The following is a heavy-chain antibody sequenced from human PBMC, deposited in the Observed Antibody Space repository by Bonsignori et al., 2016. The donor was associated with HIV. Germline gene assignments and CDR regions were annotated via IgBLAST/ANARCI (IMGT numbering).Heavy chain of an antibody. CDR1: GYTFTAYY. J-gene: IGHJ4*01. CDR3: ARDVASGGDSGLHLFDY. D-gene: IGHD3-10*01. V-gene: IGHV1-2*02. CDR2: INPITGAT. Sequence: QVQLVQSGAEVKKPGASVKVSCQASGYTFTAYYMHWVRQAPGQGLEWMGWINPITGATYYAQNFQGRVTMTRDTSISTAYMDLNRLRSDDTAVYYCARDVASGGDSGLHLFDYWGHGTLVTVS.